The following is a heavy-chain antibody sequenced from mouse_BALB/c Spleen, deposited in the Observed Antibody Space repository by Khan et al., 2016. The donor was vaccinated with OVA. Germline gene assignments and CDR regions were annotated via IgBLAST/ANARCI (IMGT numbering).Heavy chain of an antibody. CDR2: IDPSDSHT. Sequence: QVQLQQPGAELVKPGASVKLSCKASGYTFSSYWMHWVKQRPGQGLEWIGEIDPSDSHTNYNQKFKGKATLNVAKSSSTAYMHLSSLTSESAAFYFCARSYYYGSSTWCAYWDQGTLVTV. J-gene: IGHJ3*01. V-gene: IGHV1-69*02. CDR3: ARSYYYGSSTWCAY. D-gene: IGHD1-1*01. CDR1: GYTFSSYW.